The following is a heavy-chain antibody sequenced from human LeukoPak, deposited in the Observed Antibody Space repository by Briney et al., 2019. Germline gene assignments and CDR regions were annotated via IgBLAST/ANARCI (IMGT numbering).Heavy chain of an antibody. Sequence: GGSLRLSCAASGFTFSSYEMNWVRQAPGKGLEWVSYISSSGSTIDYPDSVKGRFTISRDNAKPSLSLQMNSLRADDAAVYYCARASSKQLAGYLPDGFDIWGQGTMVTVS. CDR1: GFTFSSYE. V-gene: IGHV3-48*03. D-gene: IGHD3-9*01. CDR2: ISSSGSTI. CDR3: ARASSKQLAGYLPDGFDI. J-gene: IGHJ3*02.